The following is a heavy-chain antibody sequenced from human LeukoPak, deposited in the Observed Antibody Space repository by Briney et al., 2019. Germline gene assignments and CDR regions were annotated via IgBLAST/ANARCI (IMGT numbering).Heavy chain of an antibody. CDR3: AKDARSFGGTYFDY. J-gene: IGHJ4*02. CDR1: GFTFSSYG. Sequence: GGSLRLSCAASGFTFSSYGMHWVRQAPGKGLEWVSAIIPSGGTTYYAESVKGRFTISRDNSKTTLYLQMNSLRAEDTAIYYCAKDARSFGGTYFDYWGQGIQVTVSS. V-gene: IGHV3-23*01. CDR2: IIPSGGTT. D-gene: IGHD4-23*01.